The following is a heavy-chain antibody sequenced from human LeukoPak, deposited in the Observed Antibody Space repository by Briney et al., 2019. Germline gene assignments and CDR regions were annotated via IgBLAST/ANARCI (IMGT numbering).Heavy chain of an antibody. J-gene: IGHJ4*02. CDR2: IYTSGST. CDR1: GGSISSGSYY. V-gene: IGHV4-61*02. CDR3: ARDRPFIVGAWRGHFDY. D-gene: IGHD1-26*01. Sequence: SGTLSLTCTVSGGSISSGSYYWSWIRQHAGKGLEWIGRIYTSGSTNYNPSLKSRVTISVDTSKNQFSLKLSSVTAADTAVYYCARDRPFIVGAWRGHFDYWGQGTLVTVSS.